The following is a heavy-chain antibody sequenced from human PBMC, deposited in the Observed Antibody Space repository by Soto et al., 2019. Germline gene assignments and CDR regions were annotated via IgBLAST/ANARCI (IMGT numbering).Heavy chain of an antibody. V-gene: IGHV3-49*03. CDR3: TRDSTILLWFGPDGLDY. CDR1: GFTFGDYA. CDR2: IRSKAYGGTT. D-gene: IGHD3-10*01. J-gene: IGHJ4*02. Sequence: GGSLRLSCTASGFTFGDYAMSWFRQAPGKGLEWVGFIRSKAYGGTTEYAASVKGRFTISRDDSKSIAYLQMNSLKTEDTAVYYCTRDSTILLWFGPDGLDYWGQGTLVTVSS.